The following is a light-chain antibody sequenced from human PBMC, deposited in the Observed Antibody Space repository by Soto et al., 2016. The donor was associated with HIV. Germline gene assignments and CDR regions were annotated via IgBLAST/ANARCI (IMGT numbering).Light chain of an antibody. CDR3: QQFGNKPYT. Sequence: DIQTTQSPSTLSASVGDRVTITCRASQDITTWLAWYQQKPGKPPNLLIYKASNLQNGVPSRFSGSGSGTEFTLSINSLQPDDFATYYCQQFGNKPYTFGQGTKLEIK. J-gene: IGKJ2*01. V-gene: IGKV1-5*03. CDR1: QDITTW. CDR2: KAS.